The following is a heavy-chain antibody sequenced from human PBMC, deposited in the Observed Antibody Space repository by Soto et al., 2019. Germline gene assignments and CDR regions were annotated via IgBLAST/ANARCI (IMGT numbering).Heavy chain of an antibody. CDR1: GFTFSSYA. J-gene: IGHJ6*02. V-gene: IGHV3-30-3*01. Sequence: QVQLVESGGGVVQPGRSLRLSCAASGFTFSSYAMHWVRQAPGKGLEWVAVISYDGSNKYYADSVKGRFTISRDNSKNTLYLQMNSLRAEDTAVYYCARVSCSSTSCPRSGMDVWGQGTTVTVSS. D-gene: IGHD2-2*01. CDR2: ISYDGSNK. CDR3: ARVSCSSTSCPRSGMDV.